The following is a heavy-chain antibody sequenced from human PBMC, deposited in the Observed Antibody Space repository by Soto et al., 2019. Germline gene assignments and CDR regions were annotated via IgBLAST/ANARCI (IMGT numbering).Heavy chain of an antibody. CDR1: GFTFSSYA. V-gene: IGHV3-23*01. CDR2: ISGSGGST. CDR3: AKDRLRFLEWLIYFDY. J-gene: IGHJ4*02. Sequence: PGGSLRLSCSASGFTFSSYAMSWVRQAPGKGLEWVSAISGSGGSTYYADSVKGRFTISRDNSKNTLYLQMNSLRAEDTAVYYCAKDRLRFLEWLIYFDYWGQGTLVTVSS. D-gene: IGHD3-3*01.